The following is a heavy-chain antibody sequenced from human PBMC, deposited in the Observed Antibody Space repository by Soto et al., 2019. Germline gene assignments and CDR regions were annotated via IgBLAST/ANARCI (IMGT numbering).Heavy chain of an antibody. J-gene: IGHJ6*02. D-gene: IGHD1-7*01. V-gene: IGHV1-46*03. CDR2: INPSGGST. Sequence: ASVKVSCKASGYTFTSYYMHWVRQAPGQGLEWMGIINPSGGSTSYAQKFQGRVTMTRDTSTSTVYMELSSLRSEDTAVYYCARYWNYVLGPYGMDVWGQGTTVTVSS. CDR1: GYTFTSYY. CDR3: ARYWNYVLGPYGMDV.